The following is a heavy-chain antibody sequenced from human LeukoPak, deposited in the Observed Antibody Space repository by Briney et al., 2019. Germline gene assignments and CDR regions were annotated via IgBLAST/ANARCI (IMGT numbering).Heavy chain of an antibody. Sequence: GGSLRLSCAASGFTFSSYCMHWVRQAPGKGLEWVAFIRYDGSNKYYADSVKGRFTISRDNSKNTLYLQMNSLRAEDTAVYYCAKGQWLVQNYFDYWGQGTLVTVSS. D-gene: IGHD6-19*01. CDR2: IRYDGSNK. J-gene: IGHJ4*02. CDR3: AKGQWLVQNYFDY. CDR1: GFTFSSYC. V-gene: IGHV3-30*02.